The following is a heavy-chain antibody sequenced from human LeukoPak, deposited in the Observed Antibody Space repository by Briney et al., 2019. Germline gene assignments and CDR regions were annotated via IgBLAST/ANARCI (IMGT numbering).Heavy chain of an antibody. CDR3: ARAAGYYAPFDN. Sequence: PGGSLRLSCAASGFTFSAYSMYWVRQAPAKGLQWISYCSRSSRTIYYADSVKGRFTISRDDATNALYLQMNSLRDEDSAVYYCARAAGYYAPFDNWDQGTLVTVSS. D-gene: IGHD2-2*01. CDR1: GFTFSAYS. V-gene: IGHV3-48*02. J-gene: IGHJ4*02. CDR2: CSRSSRTI.